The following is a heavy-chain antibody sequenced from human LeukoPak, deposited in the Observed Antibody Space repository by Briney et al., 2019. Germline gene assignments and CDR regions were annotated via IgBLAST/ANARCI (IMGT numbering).Heavy chain of an antibody. CDR2: IDHTGST. V-gene: IGHV4-38-2*01. CDR3: ASQGYSTSWYYFDY. Sequence: SETLSLTCGVSGYSISSGYYWGWIRQPPGQGLEWIGSIDHTGSTYYNPSLKSRVTISVDTSKNQFSLKLSSVTAADTAVYYCASQGYSTSWYYFDYSGQGTLVTVSS. D-gene: IGHD6-13*01. J-gene: IGHJ4*02. CDR1: GYSISSGYY.